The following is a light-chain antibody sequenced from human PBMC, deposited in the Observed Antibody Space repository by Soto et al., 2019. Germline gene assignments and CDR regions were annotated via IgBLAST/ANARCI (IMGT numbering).Light chain of an antibody. CDR2: DAS. V-gene: IGKV1-5*01. CDR3: QHCNTDWA. J-gene: IGKJ1*01. CDR1: RNIERW. Sequence: DIPMTQSPSTRSASLGDRVTITCRASRNIERWLAWSQQKPGKAPRLLIYDASTLETGVPSRFSGGGSGTEFTLSISSLQPDYNATYYRQHCNTDWAFGQGTKVEVE.